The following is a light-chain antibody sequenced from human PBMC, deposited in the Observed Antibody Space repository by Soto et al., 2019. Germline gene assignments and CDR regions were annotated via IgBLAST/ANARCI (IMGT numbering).Light chain of an antibody. Sequence: QSVLTQSPSASASLGASVKLTCTLTSGHSIYAIAWHQQESEKGPRYLLKVNTDGSHTKGDGIPDRFSGSSSGAERYLTISSLQSEDEADYYCQAWAAGIGVFGPGTKLTVL. CDR2: VNTDGSH. CDR3: QAWAAGIGV. J-gene: IGLJ1*01. V-gene: IGLV4-69*01. CDR1: SGHSIYA.